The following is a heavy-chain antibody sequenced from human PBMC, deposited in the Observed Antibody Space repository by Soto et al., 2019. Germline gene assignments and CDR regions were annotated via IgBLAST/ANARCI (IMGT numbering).Heavy chain of an antibody. D-gene: IGHD2-2*01. CDR1: GFTFSSYA. CDR3: AKDDLKAARGYCSSTSCQCNLCY. Sequence: PGGSLRLSCAASGFTFSSYAMSWVRQAPGKGLEWVSAISGSGGSTYYADSVKGRFTISRDNSKNTLYLQMNSLRAEDTAVYYCAKDDLKAARGYCSSTSCQCNLCYWGQGTLVTVSS. CDR2: ISGSGGST. V-gene: IGHV3-23*01. J-gene: IGHJ4*02.